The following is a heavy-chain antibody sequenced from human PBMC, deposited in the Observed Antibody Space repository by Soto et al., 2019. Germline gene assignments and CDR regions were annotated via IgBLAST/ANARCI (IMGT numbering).Heavy chain of an antibody. Sequence: WGLMRLSCAASGFTFSSYWMIRVRQAPGKGLEWVANIKQDGSEKYYVDSVKGRFTISRDNAKNSLYLQMNSLRAEDTAVYYCAREGLTIFGVLVDAFDIWGQRTMVTVSS. CDR2: IKQDGSEK. CDR1: GFTFSSYW. D-gene: IGHD3-3*01. CDR3: AREGLTIFGVLVDAFDI. V-gene: IGHV3-7*01. J-gene: IGHJ3*02.